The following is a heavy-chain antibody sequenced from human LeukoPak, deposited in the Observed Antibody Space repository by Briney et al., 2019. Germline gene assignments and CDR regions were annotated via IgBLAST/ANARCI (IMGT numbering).Heavy chain of an antibody. V-gene: IGHV5-51*01. D-gene: IGHD1-14*01. Sequence: GESLKISCKVSGYTFTHNWIGWVRQKPGRGLEWLGVIFPADSNTAYNSSFRGQVTISVDNSIDTAYLQWGSLKASDSAIYYCARHRATGTWSDFDYCGQGTVVTVSS. J-gene: IGHJ4*02. CDR3: ARHRATGTWSDFDY. CDR2: IFPADSNT. CDR1: GYTFTHNW.